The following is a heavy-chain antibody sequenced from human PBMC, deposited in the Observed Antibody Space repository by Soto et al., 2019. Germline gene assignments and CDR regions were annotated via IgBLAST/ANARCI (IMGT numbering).Heavy chain of an antibody. CDR3: TLHKFDSSGYVSDY. CDR1: GITFSNYW. CDR2: IHSDGITT. J-gene: IGHJ4*02. D-gene: IGHD3-22*01. Sequence: GGSLRLSCAASGITFSNYWMEWVRQAPGKGLVWVSRIHSDGITTYYGDSVKGRFTISRDNAKSTVYLQMNSLGAEDTATYHCTLHKFDSSGYVSDYWGQGTLVTVAS. V-gene: IGHV3-74*01.